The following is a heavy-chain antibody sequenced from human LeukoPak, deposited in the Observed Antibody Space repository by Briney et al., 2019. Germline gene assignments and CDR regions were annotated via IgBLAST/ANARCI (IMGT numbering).Heavy chain of an antibody. CDR1: GYSCNSYW. Sequence: GESLKISCQGSGYSCNSYWIAWVPQMPGKGLEWMGIIYPGDSDTRYSPSFRGQITISADKSINTAYLRWSSLKASDTAMYYCARAYYRGGGSCKLEYWGQGTQVTVSS. CDR2: IYPGDSDT. J-gene: IGHJ4*02. D-gene: IGHD2-15*01. CDR3: ARAYYRGGGSCKLEY. V-gene: IGHV5-51*01.